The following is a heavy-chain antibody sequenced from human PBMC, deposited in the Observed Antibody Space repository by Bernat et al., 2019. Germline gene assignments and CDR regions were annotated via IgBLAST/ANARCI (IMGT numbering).Heavy chain of an antibody. Sequence: QVQLVQSGAEVREPGASVKVSCKASGYTFTSHYIHWVRQAAGQGLEWMGIINPSDGGADYAQKFQGRVTMTRDTSTSTVYMEMSSLRSEDMAVYYCARDLNSLVEGRRGGGAVFDSWGQGTMVTVSS. D-gene: IGHD3-16*01. J-gene: IGHJ3*02. CDR3: ARDLNSLVEGRRGGGAVFDS. CDR2: INPSDGGA. CDR1: GYTFTSHY. V-gene: IGHV1-46*01.